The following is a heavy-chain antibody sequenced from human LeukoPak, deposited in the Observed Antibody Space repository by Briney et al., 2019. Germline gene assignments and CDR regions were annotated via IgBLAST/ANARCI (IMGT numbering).Heavy chain of an antibody. CDR2: IDPSAGST. V-gene: IGHV1-46*01. CDR1: GYTFTNYY. CDR3: ARGTDMDV. J-gene: IGHJ6*03. Sequence: ASVKVSCKASGYTFTNYYMHWVRQAPGQGLEWMGVIDPSAGSTTYAQKFQGRVTMTRDTATSTVYMELSSLRSDDTAVYYCARGTDMDVWGKGTTVTVSS.